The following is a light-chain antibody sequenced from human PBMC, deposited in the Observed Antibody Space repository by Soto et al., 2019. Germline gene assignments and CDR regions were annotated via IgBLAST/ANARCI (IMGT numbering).Light chain of an antibody. V-gene: IGKV3-15*01. CDR1: QDIRSS. CDR2: GAS. CDR3: QKENSWPLT. Sequence: EIVMTQSPATLSVSPGERVTLSCRASQDIRSSLAWYQQKPGQAPSLLIYGASIRATGVPATFSGSGSGTEFNLSISSLQSEHLGVYYCQKENSWPLTFGGGTKVEIK. J-gene: IGKJ4*01.